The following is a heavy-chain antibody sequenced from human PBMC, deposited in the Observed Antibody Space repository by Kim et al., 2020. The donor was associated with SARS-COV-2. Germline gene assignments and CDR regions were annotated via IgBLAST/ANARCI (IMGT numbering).Heavy chain of an antibody. CDR1: GFTFSSYA. D-gene: IGHD5-12*01. J-gene: IGHJ6*02. Sequence: GGSLRLSCAASGFTFSSYAMSWVRQAPGKGLEWVSAISGSGGSTYYADSVKGRFTISRDNSKNTLYLQMNSLRAEDTAVYYCAKDGIKDSGYANYYYYGMDVWGQGTTVTVSS. CDR2: ISGSGGST. V-gene: IGHV3-23*01. CDR3: AKDGIKDSGYANYYYYGMDV.